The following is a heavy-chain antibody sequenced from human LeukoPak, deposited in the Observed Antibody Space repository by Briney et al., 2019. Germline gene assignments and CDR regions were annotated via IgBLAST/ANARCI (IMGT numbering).Heavy chain of an antibody. CDR1: GFTVSSNY. CDR2: LYNGGNT. D-gene: IGHD6-13*01. V-gene: IGHV3-53*05. J-gene: IGHJ3*02. CDR3: ARESESIAAARRNAFDI. Sequence: PGGSLRLSCAVSGFTVSSNYMSWVRQAPGKGLEWVSVLYNGGNTYYADSVKGRFTVSRDNSKNTLYLQMNSLRAEDTAVYYCARESESIAAARRNAFDIWGQGTMVTVSS.